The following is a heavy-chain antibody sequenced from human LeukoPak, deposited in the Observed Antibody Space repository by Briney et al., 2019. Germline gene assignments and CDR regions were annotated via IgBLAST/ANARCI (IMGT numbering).Heavy chain of an antibody. CDR1: GGTFSSYA. CDR3: ARGALDGLPHYYYYMDV. V-gene: IGHV1-69*05. Sequence: SVKLSCEASGGTFSSYAISWVRQAPGQGLEWMGGIIPIFGTANYAQKFQGRVTITTDESTSTAYMELSSLRSEDTAVYYCARGALDGLPHYYYYMDVWGKGTTVTVSS. J-gene: IGHJ6*03. CDR2: IIPIFGTA. D-gene: IGHD5-24*01.